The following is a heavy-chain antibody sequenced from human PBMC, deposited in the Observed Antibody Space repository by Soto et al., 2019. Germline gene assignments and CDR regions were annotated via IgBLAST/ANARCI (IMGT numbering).Heavy chain of an antibody. CDR2: IYHTGST. CDR3: ARYRFSGSRWSTFDY. CDR1: GVTVSSDAYY. Sequence: PSETLSLTCTVSGVTVSSDAYYWSWIRQPPGKGLEWIGNIYHTGSTYYSPSLKSRVDISLDKSKNQFSLWLSSVTAADTAVYYCARYRFSGSRWSTFDYWGQGTLVTVSS. D-gene: IGHD6-13*01. J-gene: IGHJ4*02. V-gene: IGHV4-31*03.